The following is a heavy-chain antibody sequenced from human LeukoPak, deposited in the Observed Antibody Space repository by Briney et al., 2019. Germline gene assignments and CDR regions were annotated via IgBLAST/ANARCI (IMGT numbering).Heavy chain of an antibody. CDR1: GFPFSNDA. D-gene: IGHD5-24*01. J-gene: IGHJ4*02. Sequence: QPGGSLRLSCAASGFPFSNDAMHWVRQAPGKGLEWVAVISYDGSNKYYADSVKGRFTISRDNSKNTLYLQMNSLRAEDTAVYYCARAPPMGWLQSQLGFFDYWGQGTLVTVSS. V-gene: IGHV3-30-3*01. CDR3: ARAPPMGWLQSQLGFFDY. CDR2: ISYDGSNK.